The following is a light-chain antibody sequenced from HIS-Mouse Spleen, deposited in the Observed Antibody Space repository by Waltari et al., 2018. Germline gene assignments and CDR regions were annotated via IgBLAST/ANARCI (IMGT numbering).Light chain of an antibody. V-gene: IGKV3-11*01. CDR3: QQRSNWPPRVT. Sequence: EIVLTQSPATLSLSPGDRATLPCRASQSVSSYLAWYQQKPGQAPRLHIYEASNRATGIPARFSGSGSGTDFTLTISSLEPEDFAVYYCQQRSNWPPRVTFGQGTRLEIK. J-gene: IGKJ5*01. CDR2: EAS. CDR1: QSVSSY.